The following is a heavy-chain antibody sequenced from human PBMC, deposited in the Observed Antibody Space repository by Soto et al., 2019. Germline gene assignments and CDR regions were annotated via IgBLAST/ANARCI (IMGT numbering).Heavy chain of an antibody. CDR3: ARDQKGDSSSWYVD. V-gene: IGHV4-34*01. Sequence: SWIIKKKGRGLEWIGEINHVGGTNYNPSLKSRLTISVDTSKNQFSLKVNSVTAADTAVYYCARDQKGDSSSWYVDWGKGTPVTGSS. CDR2: INHVGGT. D-gene: IGHD6-13*01. J-gene: IGHJ4*02.